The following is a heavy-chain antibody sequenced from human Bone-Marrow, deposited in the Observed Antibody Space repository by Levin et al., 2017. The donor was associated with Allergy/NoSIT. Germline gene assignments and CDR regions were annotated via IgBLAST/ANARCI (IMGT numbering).Heavy chain of an antibody. CDR2: ISESGSNT. D-gene: IGHD3-10*01. CDR1: GFTFSAYA. CDR3: AKALLTIWYFDL. J-gene: IGHJ2*01. Sequence: PGGSLRLSCAASGFTFSAYAMGWVRQTPEKGLEWVSAISESGSNTYYADSVKGRFTISRDNSKNTLYLQMNSLRAEDTALYYCAKALLTIWYFDLWGRGTLVAVSS. V-gene: IGHV3-23*01.